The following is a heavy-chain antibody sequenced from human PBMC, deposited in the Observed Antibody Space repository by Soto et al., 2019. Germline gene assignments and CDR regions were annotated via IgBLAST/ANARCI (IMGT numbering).Heavy chain of an antibody. CDR2: IYYSGST. J-gene: IGHJ3*02. CDR3: ARGMRVTTARKNAFDI. Sequence: PSETLSLTCTVSGGSISSGDYYWSWIRQPPGKGLEWIGYIYYSGSTYYNPSLKSRVTISVDTSKNQFSLKLSSVTAADTAVYYCARGMRVTTARKNAFDIWGQGTMVTVSS. D-gene: IGHD4-4*01. CDR1: GGSISSGDYY. V-gene: IGHV4-30-4*01.